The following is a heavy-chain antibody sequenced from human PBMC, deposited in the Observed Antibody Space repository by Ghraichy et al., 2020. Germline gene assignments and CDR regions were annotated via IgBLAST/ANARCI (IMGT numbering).Heavy chain of an antibody. V-gene: IGHV3-21*01. Sequence: GGSLRLSCAASGFDFSDYNMNWVRQAPGKGLEWVSSITSVGTYIYYSDSVKGRFTISRDNAKNSLYLQVDSLRAEDTAVYYCARWYRGYHPTRLDYGGQGNLLT. CDR1: GFDFSDYN. CDR3: ARWYRGYHPTRLDY. J-gene: IGHJ4*02. D-gene: IGHD5-12*01. CDR2: ITSVGTYI.